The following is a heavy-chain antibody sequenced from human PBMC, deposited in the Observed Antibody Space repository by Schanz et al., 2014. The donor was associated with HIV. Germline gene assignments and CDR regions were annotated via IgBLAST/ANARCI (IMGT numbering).Heavy chain of an antibody. CDR1: GFTFSIFG. CDR3: AQGSGWELPRYYFDY. V-gene: IGHV3-30*18. D-gene: IGHD1-26*01. J-gene: IGHJ4*02. Sequence: QVQLVESGGGVVQPGRSLRLSCAASGFTFSIFGMHWVRQAPGKGLEWVAVISYDGSNKYYADSVKGRFTISRDNSKNTLYLEMNSLRTEDTGVYYCAQGSGWELPRYYFDYWGQGTLLTVSS. CDR2: ISYDGSNK.